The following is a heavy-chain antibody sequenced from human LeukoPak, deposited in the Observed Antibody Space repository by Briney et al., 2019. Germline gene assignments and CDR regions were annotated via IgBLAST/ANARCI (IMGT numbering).Heavy chain of an antibody. D-gene: IGHD2-2*01. Sequence: PGGSLRLSCAVSGFTFSSYEMNWVRQAPGKGLEWVSYIGNSGRSMYYADSVKGRFTISRDNAKNSLYLQMSSLRAEDTAVYYCAGRYCSSTSCTLDYWGQGTLVTVSS. J-gene: IGHJ4*02. CDR2: IGNSGRSM. CDR3: AGRYCSSTSCTLDY. CDR1: GFTFSSYE. V-gene: IGHV3-48*03.